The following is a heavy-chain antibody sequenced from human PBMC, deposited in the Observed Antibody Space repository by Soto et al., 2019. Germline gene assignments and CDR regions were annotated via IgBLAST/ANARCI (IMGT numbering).Heavy chain of an antibody. CDR1: GGSFTNYA. V-gene: IGHV1-69*18. D-gene: IGHD5-12*01. CDR3: SREGGDGYGWEGYWFFDL. Sequence: QAQLVQSGAEMKKPWSSVKVSCTASGGSFTNYAIDWMRQTPGHGLEWLGTFTPASGTANYPQKFQERVTISADEPASRTFLELNNLRSEDAGLYSCSREGGDGYGWEGYWFFDLWRPGTLANVAS. CDR2: FTPASGTA. J-gene: IGHJ2*01.